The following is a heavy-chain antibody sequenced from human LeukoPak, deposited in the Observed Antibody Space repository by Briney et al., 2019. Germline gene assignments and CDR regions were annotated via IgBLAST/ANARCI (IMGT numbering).Heavy chain of an antibody. CDR3: ARVRTVAGHDAFDI. J-gene: IGHJ3*02. V-gene: IGHV1-69*04. D-gene: IGHD4-23*01. CDR2: IIPILGIA. Sequence: SVKVSCKASGGTFSSYAISWVRQAPGQGLEWMGRIIPILGIANYAQKFQGRVTITADKSTSTAYMELSSLRSEDTAVYYCARVRTVAGHDAFDIWGQGTMVTVSS. CDR1: GGTFSSYA.